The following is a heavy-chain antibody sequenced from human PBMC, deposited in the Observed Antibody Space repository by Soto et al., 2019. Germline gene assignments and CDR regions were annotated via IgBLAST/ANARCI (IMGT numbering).Heavy chain of an antibody. J-gene: IGHJ2*01. CDR2: IIPALGTA. D-gene: IGHD4-17*01. V-gene: IGHV1-69*08. Sequence: QDQLVQSGAEVKKPGSSVKVSCKASGGTFSSHTFSWVRQAPGQGLEWMGSIIPALGTATYAQKFQGRVTITADESATTVYMELNSLRSEETAVYYCARPDFGDYWYFDLWGRGTLVTVSS. CDR3: ARPDFGDYWYFDL. CDR1: GGTFSSHT.